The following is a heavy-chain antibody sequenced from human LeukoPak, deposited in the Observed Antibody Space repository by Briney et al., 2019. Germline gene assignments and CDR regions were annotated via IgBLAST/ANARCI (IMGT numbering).Heavy chain of an antibody. V-gene: IGHV4-59*08. CDR1: GGSISSYY. J-gene: IGHJ4*02. CDR2: IHYSGST. Sequence: WETLSLTCTVSGGSISSYYWSWIRQPPGKGLEWIGYIHYSGSTNYNPSLKSRVTISVDTSKNQFSLKLSSVTAADTAVYYCARRHYGGNSVYCDYWGQGTLVTVSS. CDR3: ARRHYGGNSVYCDY. D-gene: IGHD4-23*01.